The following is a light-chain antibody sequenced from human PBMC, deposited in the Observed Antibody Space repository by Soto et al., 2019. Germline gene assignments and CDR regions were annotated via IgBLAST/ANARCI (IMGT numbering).Light chain of an antibody. Sequence: QYALTQPASVSGSPGQSITISCTGTSSDVGDHNSVSWYQQQPGKAPKLMIYAVSNRPSGVSNRFSGSKSGNTASLTISGHQAEDEADYYCSSYTTSTTVIFGGGTKVTVL. CDR3: SSYTTSTTVI. CDR1: SSDVGDHNS. CDR2: AVS. J-gene: IGLJ2*01. V-gene: IGLV2-14*03.